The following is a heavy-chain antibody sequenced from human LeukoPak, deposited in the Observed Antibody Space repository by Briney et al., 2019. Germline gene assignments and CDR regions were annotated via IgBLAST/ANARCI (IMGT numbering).Heavy chain of an antibody. V-gene: IGHV4-4*07. CDR2: IYISGST. CDR1: GGSISGHY. J-gene: IGHJ3*02. CDR3: ARKNDFDI. Sequence: SETLSLTCTVTGGSISGHYWSWIRQPAGKGLEWIGRIYISGSTNYNPSLKSRVTMSVGTSKNQFSLRLTSVTAADTAVYYCARKNDFDIWGQGTLVTVSS. D-gene: IGHD2/OR15-2a*01.